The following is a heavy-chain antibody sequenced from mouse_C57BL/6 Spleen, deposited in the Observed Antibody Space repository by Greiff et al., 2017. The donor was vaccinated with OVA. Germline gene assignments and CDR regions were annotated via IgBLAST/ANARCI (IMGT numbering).Heavy chain of an antibody. CDR3: ARVPDYYGGMDY. CDR1: GYTFTDYY. Sequence: EVQLQQSGPELVKPGASVKISCKASGYTFTDYYMNWVKQSHGKSLEWIGDINPNNGGTSYNQKFKGKATLTVDKSSSTAYMELRSLTSEDSAVYYCARVPDYYGGMDYWGQGTSVTVSS. CDR2: INPNNGGT. J-gene: IGHJ4*01. V-gene: IGHV1-26*01. D-gene: IGHD1-1*01.